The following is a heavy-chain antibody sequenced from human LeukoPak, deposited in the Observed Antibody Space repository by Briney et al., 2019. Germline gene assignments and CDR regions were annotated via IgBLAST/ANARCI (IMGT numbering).Heavy chain of an antibody. J-gene: IGHJ6*03. V-gene: IGHV3-21*01. CDR2: ISSSSSYI. CDR1: GFTFSSYS. D-gene: IGHD3-9*01. Sequence: GGSLRLSCAASGFTFSSYSINWVRQAPGKGLEWVSSISSSSSYIYYADSVRGRFTISRDNSKNSLYLQLNSLRAEDTAVYYCARGSDNYYYYQYMDVWGKGNTVTVSS. CDR3: ARGSDNYYYYQYMDV.